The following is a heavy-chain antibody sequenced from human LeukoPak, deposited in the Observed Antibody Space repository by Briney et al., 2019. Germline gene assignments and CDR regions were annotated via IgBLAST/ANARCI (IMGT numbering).Heavy chain of an antibody. V-gene: IGHV3-23*01. Sequence: GGSLRLSCAASGFTFSSYAMSWVRQAPGKRLEWVSAISGSGGSTYYADSVKGRFTISRDNAKNSLYLQMNSLRAEDTAVYYCAGGFLRWGNWPHFGHFGQGTLVTGSS. CDR2: ISGSGGST. J-gene: IGHJ4*01. CDR1: GFTFSSYA. D-gene: IGHD3-16*01. CDR3: AGGFLRWGNWPHFGH.